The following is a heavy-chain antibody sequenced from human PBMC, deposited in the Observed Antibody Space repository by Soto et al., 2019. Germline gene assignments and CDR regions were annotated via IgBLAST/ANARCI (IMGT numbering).Heavy chain of an antibody. V-gene: IGHV1-58*01. CDR1: GFTFTSSA. Sequence: QMQLVQSGPEVKKPVTSVKVSCKASGFTFTSSAVQWVRQARGQRLKWIGWIVVGSGNTNYAQKFQERVTITRDMSTTTAYMELSSLRSEDTAVYYCAADFHDYGDSRYWYFDLWGRGTLVTVSS. D-gene: IGHD4-17*01. CDR3: AADFHDYGDSRYWYFDL. CDR2: IVVGSGNT. J-gene: IGHJ2*01.